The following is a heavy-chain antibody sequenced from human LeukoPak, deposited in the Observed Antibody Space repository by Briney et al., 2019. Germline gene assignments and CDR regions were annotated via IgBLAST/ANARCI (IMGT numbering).Heavy chain of an antibody. J-gene: IGHJ4*02. D-gene: IGHD6-13*01. V-gene: IGHV4-38-2*02. CDR3: ARDHRYSSSWYDSDYFDY. CDR1: GASISSWY. CDR2: IYHSGST. Sequence: SETLSLTCTVSGASISSWYWSWIRQPPGKGLEWIGSIYHSGSTYYNPSLKSRVTISVDTSKNQFSLKLSSVTAADTAVYYCARDHRYSSSWYDSDYFDYWGQGTLVTVSS.